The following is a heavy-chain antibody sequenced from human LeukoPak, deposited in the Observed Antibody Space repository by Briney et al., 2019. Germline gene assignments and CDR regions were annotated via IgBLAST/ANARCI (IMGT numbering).Heavy chain of an antibody. D-gene: IGHD3-10*01. CDR3: ARRYYYGSGSYYPFDY. CDR1: GFTFSSYS. Sequence: GGSLRLSCAASGFTFSSYSMNWVRQAPGKGLEWVSSISSSSSYIYYADSVKGRFTISRDNAKNSLYLQMNSLRAEDTAVYYCARRYYYGSGSYYPFDYWGQGTLVTVSS. J-gene: IGHJ4*02. V-gene: IGHV3-21*01. CDR2: ISSSSSYI.